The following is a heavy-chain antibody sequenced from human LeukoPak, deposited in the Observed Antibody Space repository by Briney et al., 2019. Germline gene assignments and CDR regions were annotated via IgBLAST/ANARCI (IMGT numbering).Heavy chain of an antibody. J-gene: IGHJ4*02. Sequence: ASVKVSCKASGYTFTTYDINWVRQATGQGLEWMGWMSPNSGYTGYAQKFQRRVTITRDTSISTAYMELSSLRSEDTAVYYCARVAGSIDYWGQGTLVTVSS. V-gene: IGHV1-8*03. CDR1: GYTFTTYD. CDR2: MSPNSGYT. D-gene: IGHD6-19*01. CDR3: ARVAGSIDY.